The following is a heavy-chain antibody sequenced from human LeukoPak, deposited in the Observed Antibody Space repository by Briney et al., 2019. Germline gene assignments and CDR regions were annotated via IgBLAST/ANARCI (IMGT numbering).Heavy chain of an antibody. D-gene: IGHD3-22*01. CDR3: AKDYDSSGYYYSCLDY. J-gene: IGHJ4*02. CDR2: ISYDGSNK. CDR1: GFTFSSYG. Sequence: GGSLRLSCAASGFTFSSYGMHWVRQAPGKGLEWVAVISYDGSNKYYADSVKGRFTISRDNSKNTLYLQMNSLRAEDTAVYYCAKDYDSSGYYYSCLDYWGQGTLVTVSS. V-gene: IGHV3-30*18.